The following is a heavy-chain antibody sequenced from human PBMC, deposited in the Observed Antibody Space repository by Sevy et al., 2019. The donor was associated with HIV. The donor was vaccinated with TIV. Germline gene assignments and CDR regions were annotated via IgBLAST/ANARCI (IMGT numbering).Heavy chain of an antibody. CDR1: GFTFSHHN. D-gene: IGHD7-27*01. CDR3: AREENRELGTIPLDS. CDR2: ISKSGSTT. Sequence: GGSLRLSCAAFGFTFSHHNMNWVRQAPGKGLEWISYISKSGSTTYFADSVRGRFTISRDNAKSSLFLEMHSLTDEDTAVYYCAREENRELGTIPLDSWGRGIQVTVSS. V-gene: IGHV3-48*02. J-gene: IGHJ4*02.